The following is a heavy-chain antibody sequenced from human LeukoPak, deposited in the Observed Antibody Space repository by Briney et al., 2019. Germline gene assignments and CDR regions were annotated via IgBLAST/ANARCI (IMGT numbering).Heavy chain of an antibody. J-gene: IGHJ4*02. D-gene: IGHD2-21*01. CDR3: AKEGAYCGGDCYFDY. Sequence: GASVKVSCKASGYTFTSYYMHWVRQAPGQGLEWMGIINPSGGSTSYAQKFQGRVTMTRDTSTSTVYMELSSLRSEDTAVYYCAKEGAYCGGDCYFDYWGQGTLVTVSS. CDR1: GYTFTSYY. V-gene: IGHV1-46*01. CDR2: INPSGGST.